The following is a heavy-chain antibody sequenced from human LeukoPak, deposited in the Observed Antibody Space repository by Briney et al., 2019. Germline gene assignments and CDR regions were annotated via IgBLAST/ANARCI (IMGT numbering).Heavy chain of an antibody. J-gene: IGHJ4*02. CDR3: AKDFDWLSHFDY. Sequence: GGSLRLSCAASGFTFSSYAMSWVRQAPGKGLEWVSAISGSGGSTYYADSVKGRFTISRDNSKNTLYLQMNSLRAEDPAVYYCAKDFDWLSHFDYWGQGTLVTVSS. CDR1: GFTFSSYA. V-gene: IGHV3-23*01. CDR2: ISGSGGST. D-gene: IGHD3-9*01.